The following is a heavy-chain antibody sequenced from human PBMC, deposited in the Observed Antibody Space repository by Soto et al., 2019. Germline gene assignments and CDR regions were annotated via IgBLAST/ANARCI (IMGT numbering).Heavy chain of an antibody. J-gene: IGHJ4*02. CDR1: GYSISSGYY. D-gene: IGHD3-3*01. CDR3: ARDLGDSGFFFDY. V-gene: IGHV4-38-2*02. CDR2: IYHSGST. Sequence: PSETLSLTCAVSGYSISSGYYWGWIRQPPGKGLEWIGSIYHSGSTYYNPSLKSRVTISVDTSKNQFSLKLSSVTAADTAAYYCARDLGDSGFFFDYWGQGTLVTVSS.